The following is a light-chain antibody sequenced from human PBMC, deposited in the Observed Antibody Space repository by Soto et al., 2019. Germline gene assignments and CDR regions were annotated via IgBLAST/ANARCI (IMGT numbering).Light chain of an antibody. CDR2: GAS. V-gene: IGKV3-20*01. CDR1: QSVSNNY. CDR3: QQYGSSGT. Sequence: ENVLTQSPGTLSLSPGERATLSCRASQSVSNNYLAWYQQKPGQAPGLLIYGASNRATGIPDRFSGSGSGTDFTLTISRLEPEDFAVYYCQQYGSSGTFGQGTKVDIK. J-gene: IGKJ1*01.